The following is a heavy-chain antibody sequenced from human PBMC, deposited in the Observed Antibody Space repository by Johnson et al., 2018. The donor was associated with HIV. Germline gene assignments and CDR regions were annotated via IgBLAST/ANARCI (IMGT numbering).Heavy chain of an antibody. D-gene: IGHD2-2*01. CDR2: ISTSGSTL. V-gene: IGHV3-11*01. J-gene: IGHJ3*02. CDR1: GFTFSDYY. Sequence: QVQLVESGGGLVQPGGSLRLSCAASGFTFSDYYMSWIRQAPGKGLEWVSYISTSGSTLYYADSVKGRFTISRDNAKNSLYLQMNSLRAEDTAVYYCVSHQLAARGLGAFDIWGQGTMVTVSS. CDR3: VSHQLAARGLGAFDI.